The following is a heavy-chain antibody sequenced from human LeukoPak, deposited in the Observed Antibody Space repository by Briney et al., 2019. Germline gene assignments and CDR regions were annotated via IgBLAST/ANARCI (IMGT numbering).Heavy chain of an antibody. D-gene: IGHD4-23*01. CDR2: INPNSGGT. V-gene: IGHV1-2*02. CDR3: ARDLRWLDVGNFDY. CDR1: GYTFTGYY. Sequence: ASVKGSCKASGYTFTGYYMHWVRQAPGQGLEWMGWINPNSGGTNYAQKFQGRVTMTRDTSISTAYMELSRLRPDDTAVYYCARDLRWLDVGNFDYWGQGTLVTVSS. J-gene: IGHJ4*02.